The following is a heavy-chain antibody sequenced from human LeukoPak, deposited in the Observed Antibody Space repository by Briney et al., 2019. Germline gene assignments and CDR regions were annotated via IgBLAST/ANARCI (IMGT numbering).Heavy chain of an antibody. CDR2: IVVGSGNT. CDR1: GFTFTSSA. Sequence: GASVKVSCTASGFTFTSSAMQWVRQARGQRLEWIGWIVVGSGNTNYAQKFQERVTITRDMSTSTAYMELSSLRSEDTAVYYCARGAARPYYYFDYWGQGTLVTVSS. CDR3: ARGAARPYYYFDY. V-gene: IGHV1-58*02. J-gene: IGHJ4*02. D-gene: IGHD6-6*01.